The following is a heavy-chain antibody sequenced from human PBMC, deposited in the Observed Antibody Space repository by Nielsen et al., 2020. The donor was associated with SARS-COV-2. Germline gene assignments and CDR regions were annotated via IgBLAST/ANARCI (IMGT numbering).Heavy chain of an antibody. CDR1: GFTFSYYT. CDR3: ARDSAGFDF. D-gene: IGHD6-13*01. CDR2: ISYPRDET. J-gene: IGHJ3*01. Sequence: GGSLRLSCAASGFTFSYYTMHWVRQAPGRGLEWVAVISYPRDETYYAESVQGRFTISRDNSKNTLYLQLNGLRPEDTAVYYCARDSAGFDFWGQGTMVTVSS. V-gene: IGHV3-30-3*01.